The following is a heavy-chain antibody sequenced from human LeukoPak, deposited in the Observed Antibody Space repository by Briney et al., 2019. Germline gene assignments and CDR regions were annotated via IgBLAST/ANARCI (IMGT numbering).Heavy chain of an antibody. CDR2: IKQDGSET. J-gene: IGHJ4*02. CDR1: ASTFTTYW. V-gene: IGHV3-7*01. D-gene: IGHD2-8*01. Sequence: GGSLRLSCAASASTFTTYWMSWVRQAPGKGLEWVANIKQDGSETFYVDSVKGRFTISRDNARNSVYLQMNSLRAEDTAVYYCARLMFLWPPIYFDYWGQGTLVTVSS. CDR3: ARLMFLWPPIYFDY.